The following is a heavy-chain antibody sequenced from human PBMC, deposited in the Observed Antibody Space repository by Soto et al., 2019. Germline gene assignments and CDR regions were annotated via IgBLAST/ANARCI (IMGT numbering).Heavy chain of an antibody. CDR1: GYTFTSYY. V-gene: IGHV1-46*01. Sequence: GASVKVSCKASGYTFTSYYLHWVRQAPGQGLEWMGIINPSGGSTTYAQKFQGRVTMTRDTSTSTVYMELSSLRSEDTAVHYCARGSSYCSGGSCFDYWGQGTLVTV. CDR2: INPSGGST. D-gene: IGHD2-15*01. J-gene: IGHJ4*02. CDR3: ARGSSYCSGGSCFDY.